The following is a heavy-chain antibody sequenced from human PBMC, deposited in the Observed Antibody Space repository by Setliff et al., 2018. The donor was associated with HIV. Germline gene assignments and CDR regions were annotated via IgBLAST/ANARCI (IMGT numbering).Heavy chain of an antibody. CDR3: AKDRHGDYFHYYGMDV. J-gene: IGHJ6*02. CDR2: ISYDGTNK. D-gene: IGHD4-17*01. Sequence: SCKASGYTFTSYAMHWVRQAPGKGLEWVAVISYDGTNKYFADSVKGRFTIPRDNPKNTLYLQMNSLRGDDTAMYYCAKDRHGDYFHYYGMDVWGQGTTVTVSS. CDR1: GYTFTSYA. V-gene: IGHV3-30-3*02.